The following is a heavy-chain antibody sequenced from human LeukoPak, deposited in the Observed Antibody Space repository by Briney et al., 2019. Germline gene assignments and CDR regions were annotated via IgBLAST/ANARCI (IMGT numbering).Heavy chain of an antibody. CDR1: GGSISSYY. CDR3: ARIHPPRYCSGGSCYSYYYYYMDV. D-gene: IGHD2-15*01. V-gene: IGHV4-59*08. J-gene: IGHJ6*03. CDR2: IYYSGST. Sequence: PSETLSLTCTVSGGSISSYYWSWTRQPPGKGLEWIGYIYYSGSTNYNPSLKSRVTISVDTSKNQFSLKLSSVTAADTAVYYCARIHPPRYCSGGSCYSYYYYYMDVWGKGTTVTVSS.